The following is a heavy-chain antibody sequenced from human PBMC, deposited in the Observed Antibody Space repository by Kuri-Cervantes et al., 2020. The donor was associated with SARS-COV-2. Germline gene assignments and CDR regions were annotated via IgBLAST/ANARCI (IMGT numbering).Heavy chain of an antibody. V-gene: IGHV4-34*01. CDR3: ARKSSWYFAFDI. J-gene: IGHJ3*02. CDR1: GGSFSGYY. D-gene: IGHD6-13*01. Sequence: SETLSLTCAVYGGSFSGYYWSWIRQPPGKGLEWIGEINHSGSTNYNPSLKSRVTISVDTSKNQFSLKLSSVTAADTAVHYCARKSSWYFAFDIWGQGTMVTVSS. CDR2: INHSGST.